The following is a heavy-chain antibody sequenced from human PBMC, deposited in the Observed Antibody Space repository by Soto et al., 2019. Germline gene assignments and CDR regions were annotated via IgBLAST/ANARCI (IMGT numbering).Heavy chain of an antibody. CDR3: ARGRGEFDA. J-gene: IGHJ5*02. D-gene: IGHD2-21*01. V-gene: IGHV4-34*01. CDR1: GASLSDNY. Sequence: SETLSLTCSVYGASLSDNYCNWLRQPPGKGLEWIGEINHSGNTNYNPSLRSRVTISIDTSKNQLSLNLRSVSAADTAVYYCARGRGEFDAWRQGTPVTVSS. CDR2: INHSGNT.